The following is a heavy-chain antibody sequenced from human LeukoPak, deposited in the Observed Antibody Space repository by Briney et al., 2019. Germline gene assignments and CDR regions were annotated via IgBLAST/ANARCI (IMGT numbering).Heavy chain of an antibody. V-gene: IGHV3-33*06. Sequence: GGSLRLSCAASGFTFSSYGMHWVRQAPGKGLEWVAVIWYDGSNKYYADSVKGRFTTSRDNSKNTLYLQMNSLRAEDTAVYYCAKPLGFGELLGFDYWGQGTLVTVSS. CDR1: GFTFSSYG. D-gene: IGHD3-10*01. CDR2: IWYDGSNK. CDR3: AKPLGFGELLGFDY. J-gene: IGHJ4*02.